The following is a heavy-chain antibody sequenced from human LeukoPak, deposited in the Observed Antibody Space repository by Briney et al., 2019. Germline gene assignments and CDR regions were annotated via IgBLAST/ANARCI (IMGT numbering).Heavy chain of an antibody. CDR3: ARDLGGDY. V-gene: IGHV1-2*02. J-gene: IGHJ4*02. CDR1: GYTFTTSG. Sequence: ASVKVSCKASGYTFTTSGITWVRQAPGQGLEWMGWINPNSGGTNYAQKFQGRVTMTRDTSISTAYMELSRLRSDDTAVYYCARDLGGDYWGQGTLVTVSS. CDR2: INPNSGGT.